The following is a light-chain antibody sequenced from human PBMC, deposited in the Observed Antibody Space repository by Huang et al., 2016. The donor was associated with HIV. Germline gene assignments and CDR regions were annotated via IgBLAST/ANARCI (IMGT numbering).Light chain of an antibody. CDR3: QQYFSALWT. Sequence: DIQMTQSPPSLSASVADRVTITCRASQGISTSLAWYQQKPGKPPRLLVSGASKLESGVPSRFSGSGSGTDYTLTISSLQPEDFATYYCQQYFSALWTFGQGTKV. CDR1: QGISTS. CDR2: GAS. V-gene: IGKV1-NL1*01. J-gene: IGKJ1*01.